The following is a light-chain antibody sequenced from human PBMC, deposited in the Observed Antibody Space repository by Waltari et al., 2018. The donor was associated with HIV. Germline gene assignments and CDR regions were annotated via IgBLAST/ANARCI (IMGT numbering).Light chain of an antibody. CDR3: QAWDSSTVV. J-gene: IGLJ2*01. CDR2: QDS. V-gene: IGLV3-1*01. Sequence: SYELTQPPSVSVSPGQTASITCSGDKLGDKYACWYQQKPGQSPVVVIYQDSKRPSGIPERFSGSNCGNTATLTISGTQAMDEADYYCQAWDSSTVVFGGGTKLTVL. CDR1: KLGDKY.